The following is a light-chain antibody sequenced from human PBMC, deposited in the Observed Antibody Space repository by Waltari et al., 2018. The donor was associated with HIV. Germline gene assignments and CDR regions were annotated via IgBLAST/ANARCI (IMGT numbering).Light chain of an antibody. Sequence: QSALSQPASVSASPGQSVAISCSGGAGDIGRYNYVSWYQQHPDKTPRLILFDVNNRPSGISDRFSGSKSGTTASLTIATVQTDGEADYYCASYTVNSTGVFGTGTKLTVL. CDR2: DVN. J-gene: IGLJ1*01. CDR1: AGDIGRYNY. CDR3: ASYTVNSTGV. V-gene: IGLV2-14*03.